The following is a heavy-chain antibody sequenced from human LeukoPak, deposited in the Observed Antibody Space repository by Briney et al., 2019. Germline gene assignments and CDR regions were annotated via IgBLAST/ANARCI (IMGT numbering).Heavy chain of an antibody. J-gene: IGHJ6*02. Sequence: PGGSLRLSCAASGFTFSSYNMNWVRQAPGKGLEWVSSFSSSSSYIYYADSVKGRFTISRDNAKNSLYLQMNSLRAEDTAVYYCAREGLASHYYYYYGMDVWGQGTTVTVSS. CDR2: FSSSSSYI. V-gene: IGHV3-21*01. CDR3: AREGLASHYYYYYGMDV. CDR1: GFTFSSYN. D-gene: IGHD5-12*01.